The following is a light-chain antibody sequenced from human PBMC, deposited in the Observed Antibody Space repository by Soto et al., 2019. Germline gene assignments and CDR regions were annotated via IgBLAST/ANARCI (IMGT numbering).Light chain of an antibody. J-gene: IGKJ4*01. CDR2: DAS. V-gene: IGKV3-11*01. CDR1: QSVSSY. Sequence: ETVWTQSPATLALSPGERATLSCRASQSVSSYLAWYQQKPGQAPRLLIYDASNRATGIPARFSGSGSGTDFTLTISRLEPEDFAVYYCQQYDNSPLTFGGGTKVDI. CDR3: QQYDNSPLT.